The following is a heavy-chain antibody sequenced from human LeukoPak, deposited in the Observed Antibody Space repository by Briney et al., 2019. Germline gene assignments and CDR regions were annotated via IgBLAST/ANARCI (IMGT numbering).Heavy chain of an antibody. J-gene: IGHJ4*02. D-gene: IGHD3-22*01. CDR2: ISPSGVIT. V-gene: IGHV3-NL1*01. CDR1: GFIFSGYG. Sequence: GGSLRLSCEASGFIFSGYGMHWVRQAPGKGLEWVSGISPSGVITYYADSVKGRFTISRDNSKNTLYLQMNSLRAEDTAVYYCAKDPQQNYYDSSGYWHYFDYRGQGTLVTVSS. CDR3: AKDPQQNYYDSSGYWHYFDY.